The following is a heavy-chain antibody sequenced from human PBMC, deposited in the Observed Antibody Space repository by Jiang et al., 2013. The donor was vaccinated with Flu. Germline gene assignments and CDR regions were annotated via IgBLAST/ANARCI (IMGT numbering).Heavy chain of an antibody. CDR1: SLNTTGVT. Sequence: SLNTTGVTVGWIRQSPGHALDWLALIYWNDDKTYTPSLKSRLTITRDTSRNQVVLTMTNVDPVDTATYYCAHRLSVGRDGYNYGFDYWGQGTLVTVSS. CDR2: IYWNDDK. CDR3: AHRLSVGRDGYNYGFDY. D-gene: IGHD5-24*01. J-gene: IGHJ4*02. V-gene: IGHV2-5*01.